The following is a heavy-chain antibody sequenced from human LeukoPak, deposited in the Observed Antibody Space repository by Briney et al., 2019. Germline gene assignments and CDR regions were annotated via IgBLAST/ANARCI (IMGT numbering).Heavy chain of an antibody. CDR3: ANSASRGYYHYYFDY. D-gene: IGHD3-22*01. V-gene: IGHV3-23*01. CDR1: GFTFSSYA. J-gene: IGHJ4*02. Sequence: GALRLSCAASGFTFSSYAMSWVRQAPGKGLEWVSAISGSGGSTYYADSVKGRFTISRDNSKHTLYLQMNSLRAEDTAVYYCANSASRGYYHYYFDYWGQGTLVTVSS. CDR2: ISGSGGST.